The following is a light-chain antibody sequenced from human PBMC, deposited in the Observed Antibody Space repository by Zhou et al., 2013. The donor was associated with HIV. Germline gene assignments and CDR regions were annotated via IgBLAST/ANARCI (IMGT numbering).Light chain of an antibody. CDR1: QSISSW. J-gene: IGKJ5*01. CDR3: QQYHSYPIT. CDR2: KAS. V-gene: IGKV1-5*03. Sequence: DIQMTQSPSTLSAFVGDRVTITCRASQSISSWLAWYHQKPGKAPKLLIYKASSLESGVPSRFSGSGSGTEFTLTISSLQPDDFATYYCQQYHSYPITFGQGTRLE.